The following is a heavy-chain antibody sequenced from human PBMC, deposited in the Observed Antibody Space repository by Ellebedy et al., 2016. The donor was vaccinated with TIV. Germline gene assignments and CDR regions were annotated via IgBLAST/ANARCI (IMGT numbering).Heavy chain of an antibody. CDR2: IIPIFGTA. Sequence: SVKVSXXASGGTFSSYAISWVRQAPGQGLEWMGGIIPIFGTANYAQKFQGRVTITADESTSTAYMELSSLRSEDTAVYYCARDTSVSQLATILGYFDLWGRGTLVTVSS. D-gene: IGHD5-24*01. CDR1: GGTFSSYA. CDR3: ARDTSVSQLATILGYFDL. J-gene: IGHJ2*01. V-gene: IGHV1-69*13.